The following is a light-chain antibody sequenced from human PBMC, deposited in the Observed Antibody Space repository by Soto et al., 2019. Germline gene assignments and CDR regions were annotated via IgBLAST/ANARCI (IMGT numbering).Light chain of an antibody. V-gene: IGLV1-44*01. CDR1: NSNIGSNT. CDR3: AAWDDRLRGRV. CDR2: SDN. J-gene: IGLJ2*01. Sequence: QLVLTQPPSASGTPGQRVTISCSGSNSNIGSNTVSWYQQLPGTAPKSLIYSDNQRPSGVPDRISGSRSGTSASLAISGLQSDDEAEYYCAAWDDRLRGRVFGGGTQLTVL.